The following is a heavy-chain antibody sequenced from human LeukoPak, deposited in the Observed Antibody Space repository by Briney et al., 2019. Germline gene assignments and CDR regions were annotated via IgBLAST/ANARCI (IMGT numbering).Heavy chain of an antibody. V-gene: IGHV4-34*01. J-gene: IGHJ4*02. Sequence: PSETLSLTCAAFGGSLSNHYWSWIRQAPGKGLEWVAEIRYSGSTNYNPSLKSRVTVSVDPSKNQFSLKVHSVTAADTAVYYCARGGTWPTKFDYWGQGTLVTVSS. CDR3: ARGGTWPTKFDY. CDR2: IRYSGST. D-gene: IGHD3-10*01. CDR1: GGSLSNHY.